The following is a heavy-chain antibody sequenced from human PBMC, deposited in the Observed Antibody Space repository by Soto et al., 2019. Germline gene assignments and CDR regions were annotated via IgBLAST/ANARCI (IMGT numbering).Heavy chain of an antibody. CDR2: ISYDGSNK. V-gene: IGHV3-30-3*01. D-gene: IGHD3-10*01. CDR1: GFTFSSYA. CDR3: ARVPGDYYGMDV. Sequence: QVPLVESGGGVVQPGRSLRLSCAASGFTFSSYAMHWVRQAPGKGLEWVAVISYDGSNKYYADSVKGRFTISRDNSKNTLYLQMNSLRAEDTAVYYCARVPGDYYGMDVWGQGTTVTVSS. J-gene: IGHJ6*02.